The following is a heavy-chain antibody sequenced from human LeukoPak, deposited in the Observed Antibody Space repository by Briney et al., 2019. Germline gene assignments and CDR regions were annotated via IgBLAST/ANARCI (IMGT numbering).Heavy chain of an antibody. J-gene: IGHJ6*02. CDR3: ARATGVVVIGYYYYAMDV. Sequence: GGSLRLSCAASGFTFSSYSMNWVRQAPGKGLEWVSSISSSSSYIYYADSVKGRLTISRDNAKNSLYLQMNSLRAEDTAVYYCARATGVVVIGYYYYAMDVWGQGTTVTVSS. CDR1: GFTFSSYS. CDR2: ISSSSSYI. D-gene: IGHD3-22*01. V-gene: IGHV3-21*01.